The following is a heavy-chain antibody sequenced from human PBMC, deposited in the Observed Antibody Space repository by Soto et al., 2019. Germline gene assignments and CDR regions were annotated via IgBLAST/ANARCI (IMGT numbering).Heavy chain of an antibody. J-gene: IGHJ4*02. CDR1: GCTLSRYA. V-gene: IGHV3-23*01. D-gene: IGHD4-17*01. CDR2: ISGSGGST. CDR3: ANLIFTVTTFDY. Sequence: GGSLRLSCAASGCTLSRYAMSWVRQAPGKGLEWVSAISGSGGSTYYADSVKGRFTISRDNSKNTLYLQMNSLRAEDTAVYYCANLIFTVTTFDYWGQGTLVTVSS.